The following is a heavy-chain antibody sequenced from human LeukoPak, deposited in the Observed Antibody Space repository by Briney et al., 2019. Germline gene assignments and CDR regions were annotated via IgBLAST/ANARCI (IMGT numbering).Heavy chain of an antibody. CDR2: IYTSGST. Sequence: PSQTLSLTCTVSGGSISSGDCYWSWIRQPAGKGLEWIGRIYTSGSTNYNPSLKSRVTISVDTSKNQFSLKLSSVTAADTAVYYCARGTTSIPDYWGQGTLVTVSS. D-gene: IGHD1/OR15-1a*01. V-gene: IGHV4-61*02. J-gene: IGHJ4*02. CDR1: GGSISSGDCY. CDR3: ARGTTSIPDY.